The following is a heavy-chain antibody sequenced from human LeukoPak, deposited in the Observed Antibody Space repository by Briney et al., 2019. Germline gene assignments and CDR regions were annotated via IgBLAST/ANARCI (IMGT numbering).Heavy chain of an antibody. Sequence: ASVKVSCKASGYTFTGYYMHWVRQAPGQGLEWMGWINPNSGGTNYAQKFQGRVTMTRDTSISTAYMELSRLRSDDTAVYYCARVLPPPWGPTPDYWGQGTLVTASS. CDR1: GYTFTGYY. V-gene: IGHV1-2*02. CDR3: ARVLPPPWGPTPDY. D-gene: IGHD7-27*01. J-gene: IGHJ4*02. CDR2: INPNSGGT.